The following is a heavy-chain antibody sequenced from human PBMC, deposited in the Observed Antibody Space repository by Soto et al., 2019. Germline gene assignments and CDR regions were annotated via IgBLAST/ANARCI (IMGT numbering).Heavy chain of an antibody. D-gene: IGHD1-26*01. CDR1: GGSINSYY. CDR2: IYSTGLT. Sequence: PSETVSLTCTVSGGSINSYYWTWIRQPAGKGLEWIGRIYSTGLTTYNPSLKSRVTMSVDTSKNQLYLKLSSVTAADTALYYCARGSGGSSPYHAFDIWGQGTMVTVS. J-gene: IGHJ3*02. V-gene: IGHV4-4*07. CDR3: ARGSGGSSPYHAFDI.